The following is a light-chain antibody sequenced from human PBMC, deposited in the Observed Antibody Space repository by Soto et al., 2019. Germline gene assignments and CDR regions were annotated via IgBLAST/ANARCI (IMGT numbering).Light chain of an antibody. V-gene: IGKV1-5*01. CDR2: DAS. CDR3: QQYNSYPLT. CDR1: QSFSSW. Sequence: QRTQYPSTLAASVGDRVTITCRASQSFSSWLAWYQQKPGKAPKLLIYDASSLESGVPSRFSGSGSGTEFTLTISSLQPDDFATYYCQQYNSYPLTLGGGNQV. J-gene: IGKJ4*01.